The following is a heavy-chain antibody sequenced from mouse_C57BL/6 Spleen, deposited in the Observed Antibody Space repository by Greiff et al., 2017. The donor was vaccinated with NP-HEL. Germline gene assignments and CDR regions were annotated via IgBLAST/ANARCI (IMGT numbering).Heavy chain of an antibody. CDR2: IYPSDSET. D-gene: IGHD3-3*01. J-gene: IGHJ2*01. V-gene: IGHV1-61*01. Sequence: QVQLKQPGAELVRPGSSVKLSCKASGYTFTSYWMDWVKQRPGQGLEWIGNIYPSDSETHYNQKFKDKATLTVDKSSSTAYMQLSSLTSEDSAVYYCARGGRLYFDYWGQGTTLTVSS. CDR1: GYTFTSYW. CDR3: ARGGRLYFDY.